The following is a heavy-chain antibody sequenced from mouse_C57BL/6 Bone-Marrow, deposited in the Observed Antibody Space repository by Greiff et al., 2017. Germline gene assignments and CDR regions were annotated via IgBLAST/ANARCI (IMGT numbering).Heavy chain of an antibody. CDR3: ARRTTVV. J-gene: IGHJ3*01. CDR2: ISSGGGYT. Sequence: EVQLLEPGGDLVKPGGSLKLSCAASGFTFSSYGMSWVRQTPDKRLEWVATISSGGGYTYYPDSVKGRFTISRDNAKNTLYLQMSSLKSEDTAMYYCARRTTVVWGQGTLVTVSA. D-gene: IGHD1-1*01. CDR1: GFTFSSYG. V-gene: IGHV5-6*01.